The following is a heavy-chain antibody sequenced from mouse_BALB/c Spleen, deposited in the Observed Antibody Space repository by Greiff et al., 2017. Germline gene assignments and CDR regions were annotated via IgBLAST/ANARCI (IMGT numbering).Heavy chain of an antibody. V-gene: IGHV1S29*02. CDR2: IYPYNGGT. CDR3: ARYGSTVVEGFDD. CDR1: GYTFTDYN. J-gene: IGHJ2*01. Sequence: EVQLQQSGPELVKPGASVKISCKASGYTFTDYNMHWVKQSPGKSLEWIGYIYPYNGGTGYNQKFKSKATLTVDNSSSTAYMELRSLTSEDSAVYYCARYGSTVVEGFDDWGQGTTLTVAS. D-gene: IGHD1-1*01.